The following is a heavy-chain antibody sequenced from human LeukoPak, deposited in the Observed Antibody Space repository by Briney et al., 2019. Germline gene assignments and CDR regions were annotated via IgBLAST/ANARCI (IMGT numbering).Heavy chain of an antibody. D-gene: IGHD1/OR15-1a*01. V-gene: IGHV1-2*02. CDR2: INPNSGGT. J-gene: IGHJ3*01. CDR3: AREPPSTMGTTNAFDL. CDR1: GYAFIGYF. Sequence: ASVKVSFKASGYAFIGYFTHWVRQAPGQGLEYMGWINPNSGGTYYAPKFQGRITMTRDKSLSTAYMDLSTLTSDDTAVYYCAREPPSTMGTTNAFDLWGRGTMVIVSS.